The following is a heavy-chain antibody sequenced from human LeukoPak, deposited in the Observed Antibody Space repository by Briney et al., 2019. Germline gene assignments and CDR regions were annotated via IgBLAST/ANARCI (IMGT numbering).Heavy chain of an antibody. J-gene: IGHJ4*02. CDR3: ASRADYDILTGYKYYFDY. Sequence: SETLSLTCAVYGGSFSGYYWSWIRQPPGKRLEWIGEINHDGSTNYNPSLKSRVTISVDTSKNQFSLKLSSVTAADTAVYYCASRADYDILTGYKYYFDYWGQGTLVTVSS. CDR2: INHDGST. V-gene: IGHV4-34*01. CDR1: GGSFSGYY. D-gene: IGHD3-9*01.